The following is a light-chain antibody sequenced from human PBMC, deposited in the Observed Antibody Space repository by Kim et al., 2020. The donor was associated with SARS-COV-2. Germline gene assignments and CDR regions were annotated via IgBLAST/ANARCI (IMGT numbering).Light chain of an antibody. V-gene: IGLV1-44*01. CDR3: SVWDNSLSGFV. Sequence: ELTQPPSASGTPGQRVTISCSGTSYNIGSNTVNWYQQFPGAAPKLLIYSDTHRPSAVPDRLSGSRSGTSPSLAISGLQSGDEAHYYCSVWDNSLSGFVFGNGTKVT. CDR2: SDT. J-gene: IGLJ1*01. CDR1: SYNIGSNT.